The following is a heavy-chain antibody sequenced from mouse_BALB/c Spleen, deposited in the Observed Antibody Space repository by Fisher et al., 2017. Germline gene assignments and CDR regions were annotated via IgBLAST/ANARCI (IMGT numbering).Heavy chain of an antibody. V-gene: IGHV5-12-1*01. Sequence: GRFTISRDNAKNTLYLQMSSLKSEDTAMYYCARHEEPRAMDYWGQGTSVTVSS. CDR3: ARHEEPRAMDY. J-gene: IGHJ4*01.